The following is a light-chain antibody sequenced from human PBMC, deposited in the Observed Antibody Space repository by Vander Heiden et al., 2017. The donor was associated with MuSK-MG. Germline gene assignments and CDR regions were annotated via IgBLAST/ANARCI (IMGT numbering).Light chain of an antibody. Sequence: QSVMTQPPSASGTHGQRVTISCSGTSSNIGSNEVYWYQQLPGTAPSLLILNTFKRPSGVPDRFSGSKSGTSASLAISGLRSEDEADYYCVAWDDSLNGRVFGGGTKLTVL. CDR1: SSNIGSNE. CDR2: NTF. V-gene: IGLV1-47*02. CDR3: VAWDDSLNGRV. J-gene: IGLJ2*01.